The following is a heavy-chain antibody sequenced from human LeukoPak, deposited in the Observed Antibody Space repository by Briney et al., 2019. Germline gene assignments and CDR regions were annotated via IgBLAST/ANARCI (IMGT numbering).Heavy chain of an antibody. J-gene: IGHJ4*02. CDR2: ISSNGGST. CDR3: ARLSDGSEADY. V-gene: IGHV3-64*01. D-gene: IGHD2-15*01. CDR1: GFTFSSYA. Sequence: GGSLRLSCAASGFTFSSYAMHWVRQAPGKGLEYVSAISSNGGSTYYANSVKGRFTISRDNSKDTLYLQMGSLRPEDMAVYYCARLSDGSEADYWGQGTLVTVSS.